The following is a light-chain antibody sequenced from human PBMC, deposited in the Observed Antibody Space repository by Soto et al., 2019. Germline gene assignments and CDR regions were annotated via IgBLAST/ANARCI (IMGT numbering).Light chain of an antibody. CDR3: QQNYSPPPIT. V-gene: IGKV1-39*01. Sequence: DIQMTQSPSSLSASVGDRVTITCRASQSITNYLNWYQRKPGKAPQLLIYAASSLQIGVPSRFSGGGFGTDFTLTISSLQTEDFATYYCQQNYSPPPITFGQGTRLEIK. J-gene: IGKJ5*01. CDR2: AAS. CDR1: QSITNY.